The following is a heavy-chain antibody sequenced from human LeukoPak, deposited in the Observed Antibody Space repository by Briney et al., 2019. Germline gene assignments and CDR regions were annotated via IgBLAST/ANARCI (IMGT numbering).Heavy chain of an antibody. J-gene: IGHJ4*02. Sequence: PSETLSLTCAVYGGSFSGYYWSWIRQPPGKGLEWIGYIYYSGSTNHNPSFKSRVTISVDTSKNQFSLKLSSVTAADTAVYYCARAEVNFYDRSGYFDYWGQGSLVTVSS. CDR2: IYYSGST. CDR3: ARAEVNFYDRSGYFDY. D-gene: IGHD3-22*01. V-gene: IGHV4-59*01. CDR1: GGSFSGYY.